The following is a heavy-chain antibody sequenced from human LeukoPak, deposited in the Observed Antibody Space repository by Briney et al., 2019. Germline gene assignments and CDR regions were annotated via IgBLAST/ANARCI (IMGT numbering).Heavy chain of an antibody. J-gene: IGHJ6*02. CDR3: AKALLNIVVVPAALPSYYYYGMDV. CDR1: GFTFSSYA. Sequence: LPGGSLRLSCAASGFTFSSYAMSWVRQAPGKGLEWVSAISGSGGSTYYAGSVKGRFTISRDNSKNTLYLQMNSLRAEDTAVYYCAKALLNIVVVPAALPSYYYYGMDVWGQGTTVTVSS. CDR2: ISGSGGST. D-gene: IGHD2-2*01. V-gene: IGHV3-23*01.